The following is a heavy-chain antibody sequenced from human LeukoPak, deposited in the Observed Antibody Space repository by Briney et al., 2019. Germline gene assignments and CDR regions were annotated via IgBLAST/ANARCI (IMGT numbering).Heavy chain of an antibody. CDR1: GFTFRSYW. J-gene: IGHJ4*02. Sequence: GGSLRLSCAASGFTFRSYWMSWVRQAPGKGLEGVANIKQDGSEKYYVDSVKGRFTISRDNAKNSLYLQMNSLRAEDTAVYYCARGHTYYYDSSGFDYWGQGTLVTVSS. V-gene: IGHV3-7*01. CDR2: IKQDGSEK. CDR3: ARGHTYYYDSSGFDY. D-gene: IGHD3-22*01.